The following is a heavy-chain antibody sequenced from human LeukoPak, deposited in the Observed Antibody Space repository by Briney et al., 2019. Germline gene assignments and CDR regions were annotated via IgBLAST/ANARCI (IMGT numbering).Heavy chain of an antibody. CDR3: TRIRGAVVAATPLWFDP. J-gene: IGHJ5*02. Sequence: KAGESLKISCKGSGYNFADNWIGWVRQMPGKGLEWMGIIYPGDSDTRYSPSFQGQVTFSADKSTSTAYLQWSSLKASDTAMYYCTRIRGAVVAATPLWFDPWGQGTLVTVSS. D-gene: IGHD2-15*01. V-gene: IGHV5-51*01. CDR1: GYNFADNW. CDR2: IYPGDSDT.